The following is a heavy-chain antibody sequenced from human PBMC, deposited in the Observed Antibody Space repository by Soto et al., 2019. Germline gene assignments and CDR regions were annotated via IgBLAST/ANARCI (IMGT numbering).Heavy chain of an antibody. V-gene: IGHV3-30-3*01. CDR2: ISHDGSNK. CDR3: ARGGDLWFPLAQ. J-gene: IGHJ4*02. D-gene: IGHD3-10*01. Sequence: QVQLVESGGGVVQPGRSLRLSCAASGFTFSNYGIHWVRQAPGKGLKWVAVISHDGSNKYYADSVNGRFTISRDSSKNTLYLQMNSLRPEDTAVYYCARGGDLWFPLAQWGQGTLVTVSS. CDR1: GFTFSNYG.